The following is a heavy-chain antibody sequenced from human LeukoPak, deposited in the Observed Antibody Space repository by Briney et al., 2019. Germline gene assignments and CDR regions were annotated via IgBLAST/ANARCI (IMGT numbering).Heavy chain of an antibody. D-gene: IGHD7-27*01. J-gene: IGHJ6*03. CDR2: ISAYSGNT. V-gene: IGHV1-18*01. CDR3: ARAEKPNWGNYYYYCMDV. CDR1: GYTFSSYG. Sequence: ASVKVSCKASGYTFSSYGISWVRQAPGQGLEWMGWISAYSGNTHYAQKFQGRVTMTTDTSTTTAYMELRGLRSDDTAVYYCARAEKPNWGNYYYYCMDVWGKGTTVAVSS.